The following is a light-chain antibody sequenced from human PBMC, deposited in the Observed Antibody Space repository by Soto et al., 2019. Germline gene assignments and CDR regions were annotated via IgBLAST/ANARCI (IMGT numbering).Light chain of an antibody. J-gene: IGKJ1*01. CDR1: QSVSSNY. CDR3: QQYGSSPQT. CDR2: GAS. V-gene: IGKV3-20*01. Sequence: DIVLTQSPGTLSLSPGERATLSCRASQSVSSNYLAWYQQKPGQPPRLLIYGASSRATGTPGRFSGSGSGTDFTLTITRLEPEDFAVYYCQQYGSSPQTFGQGTKVDI.